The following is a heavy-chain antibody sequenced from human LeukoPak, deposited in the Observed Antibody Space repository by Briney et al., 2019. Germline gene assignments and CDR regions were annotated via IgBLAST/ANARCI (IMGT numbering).Heavy chain of an antibody. D-gene: IGHD1-26*01. CDR3: ASRPPSETYFAVFDY. V-gene: IGHV3-23*01. CDR1: GLTFSSHA. Sequence: GGSLRLSCVASGLTFSSHAMTWVRQTPGKGLEWVSGITGSGGSTYHAESVKGRFTISRDNSKNTLYLQMNNLRAEDTAVYYCASRPPSETYFAVFDYWGQGTLVTVSS. CDR2: ITGSGGST. J-gene: IGHJ4*02.